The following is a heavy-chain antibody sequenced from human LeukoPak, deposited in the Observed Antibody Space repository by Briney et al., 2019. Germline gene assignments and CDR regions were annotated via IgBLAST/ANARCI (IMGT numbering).Heavy chain of an antibody. D-gene: IGHD3-22*01. J-gene: IGHJ4*02. CDR2: INAGNGNT. CDR1: GYTFISYG. V-gene: IGHV1-3*01. CDR3: ARDPVRYYDSSGYYPGY. Sequence: ASVKVSCKASGYTFISYGISWVRQAPGQRLEWMGWINAGNGNTKYSQKFQGRVTITRDTSASTAYMELSSLRSEDTAVYYCARDPVRYYDSSGYYPGYWGQGTLVTVSS.